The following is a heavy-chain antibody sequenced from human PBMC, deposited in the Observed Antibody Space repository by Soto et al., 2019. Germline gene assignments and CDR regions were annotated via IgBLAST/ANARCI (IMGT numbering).Heavy chain of an antibody. V-gene: IGHV3-7*03. Sequence: AGSLKLACAACGFTFNDYWMSWVRQDPGKGPEWVANIKFDGSVKQYVDSVRGRFTISRDNSRNSLFLQMNSLRAGDTAVYYCVKDGGYCSSTTCYSPRNHYFDSWGQGTLVTVSS. CDR1: GFTFNDYW. J-gene: IGHJ4*02. CDR2: IKFDGSVK. D-gene: IGHD2-2*01. CDR3: VKDGGYCSSTTCYSPRNHYFDS.